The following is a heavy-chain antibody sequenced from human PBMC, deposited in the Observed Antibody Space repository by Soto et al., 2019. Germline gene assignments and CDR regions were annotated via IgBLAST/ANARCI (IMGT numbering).Heavy chain of an antibody. J-gene: IGHJ4*02. V-gene: IGHV1-69*01. CDR3: ATALGCRSTSCTLDY. CDR1: GGTFGSYA. CDR2: IIPVSGAA. D-gene: IGHD2-2*01. Sequence: QVQLVQSGAEVKKPGSSVKVSCKASGGTFGSYAFSWVRQAPGQGLEWMGGIIPVSGAAHYAQKFQGRVTITADESTSTAYVERSSLSSQDTAVYYCATALGCRSTSCTLDYWGQGTRVIVSS.